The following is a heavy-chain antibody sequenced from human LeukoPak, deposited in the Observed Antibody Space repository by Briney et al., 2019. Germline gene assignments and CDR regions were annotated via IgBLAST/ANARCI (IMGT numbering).Heavy chain of an antibody. D-gene: IGHD4-11*01. J-gene: IGHJ4*02. CDR3: AREDSDYSNYDF. CDR2: ISGSGSII. CDR1: GFSFSSYE. V-gene: IGHV3-48*03. Sequence: QPGGSLRLSCAASGFSFSSYEMNWVRQAPGKGLEWVSYISGSGSIIYYADSVKGRFTVSRDNAKNSLYLQMNDLRAEDTAVYYCAREDSDYSNYDFWGQGTLVTVSS.